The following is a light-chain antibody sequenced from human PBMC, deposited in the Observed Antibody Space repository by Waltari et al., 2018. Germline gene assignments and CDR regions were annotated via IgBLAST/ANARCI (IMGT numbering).Light chain of an antibody. V-gene: IGKV1-39*01. CDR3: QQSYSAPFT. CDR2: DAS. CDR1: RGIDAY. Sequence: DLQMTQSPSSLSTSVGDRVTITCRASRGIDAYLNWYQRKPGKAPKLLIYDASTLQRGVPTRFSGGGIGTDFTLTISDLQPDDFATYFCQQSYSAPFTFGRGTRLE. J-gene: IGKJ5*01.